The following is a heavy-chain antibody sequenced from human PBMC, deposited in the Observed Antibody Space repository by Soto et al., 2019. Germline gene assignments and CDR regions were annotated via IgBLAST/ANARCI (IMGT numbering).Heavy chain of an antibody. Sequence: PGGSLRLSCATSGLTFRPCGILLFRHAPGKGLVWFSVICCRGSKTYYADSVKGRFTISRDNSKNTLYLQMNSLRAEDTAVYYCAKNREVIVVVPAAMFAFDIWGQGTMVPVSS. D-gene: IGHD2-2*01. CDR3: AKNREVIVVVPAAMFAFDI. CDR1: GLTFRPCG. J-gene: IGHJ3*02. V-gene: IGHV3-23*01. CDR2: ICCRGSKT.